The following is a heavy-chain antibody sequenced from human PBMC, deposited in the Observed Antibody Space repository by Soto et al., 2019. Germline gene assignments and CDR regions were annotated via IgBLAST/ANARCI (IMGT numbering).Heavy chain of an antibody. CDR1: GGSISSSSYY. J-gene: IGHJ4*02. CDR2: IYYSGST. CDR3: ARHTKSHYFDY. V-gene: IGHV4-39*01. Sequence: SETLSLTCTVSGGSISSSSYYWGWIRQPPGKGLEWIGSIYYSGSTYYNPSLKSRVTISVDTSKNQFSLKLSSVTAADTAVYYCARHTKSHYFDYWGQGTLVTVSS.